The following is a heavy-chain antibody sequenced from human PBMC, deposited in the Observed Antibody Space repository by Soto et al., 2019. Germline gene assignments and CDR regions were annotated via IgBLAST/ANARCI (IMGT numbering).Heavy chain of an antibody. J-gene: IGHJ6*02. CDR3: AESRYSSGWYPNYYYYYGMDV. Sequence: GASVKVSCKASVDTFTTYTLHWVRQAPGQRPEWMGWINAANGNTKYSQKFQDRVTITTDTPATTAYMELSSLRSEDTAVYYCAESRYSSGWYPNYYYYYGMDVWGQGTTVTVSS. CDR1: VDTFTTYT. V-gene: IGHV1-3*01. D-gene: IGHD6-19*01. CDR2: INAANGNT.